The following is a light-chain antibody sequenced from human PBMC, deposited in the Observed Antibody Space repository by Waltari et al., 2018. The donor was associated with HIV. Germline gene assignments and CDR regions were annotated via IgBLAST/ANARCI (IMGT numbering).Light chain of an antibody. CDR2: GAF. CDR1: QSISTS. J-gene: IGKJ4*01. V-gene: IGKV1-39*01. Sequence: DIQMTQSPSSLSASVGDRVTITCRTSQSISTSLNWYQQKPGKAPELLIYGAFSLQSGVPSGCSGSGYGTEFTSRITSQQPEEFATYFCQQSYRIPLTFGGGTKVEL. CDR3: QQSYRIPLT.